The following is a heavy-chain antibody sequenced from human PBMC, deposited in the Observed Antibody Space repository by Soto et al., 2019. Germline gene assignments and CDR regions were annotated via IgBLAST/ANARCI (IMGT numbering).Heavy chain of an antibody. V-gene: IGHV1-8*02. J-gene: IGHJ6*02. CDR1: GYTVSDYD. CDR3: ARGGYYDSSGYYYYYGMDV. Sequence: ASVKVYCKTSGYTVSDYDINWVRQATGQGLEWMGWMNPNSGNTGYAQKFQGRVTMTRNTSISTAYMELSSLRSEDTAVYYCARGGYYDSSGYYYYYGMDVWGQGTTVNLSS. CDR2: MNPNSGNT. D-gene: IGHD3-22*01.